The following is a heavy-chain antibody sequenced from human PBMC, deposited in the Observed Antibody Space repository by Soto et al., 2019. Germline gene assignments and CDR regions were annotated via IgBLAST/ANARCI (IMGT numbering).Heavy chain of an antibody. V-gene: IGHV4-4*02. J-gene: IGHJ5*02. CDR2: IYHPGRS. CDR1: GDSINNKNW. D-gene: IGHD6-13*01. Sequence: PSETPSLTCSVSGDSINNKNWWTWLRQPPGKRLELNGDIYHPGRSSYHPPLPSRVTTTVGPSKNQFPLKLTSVTGADMAMYYCARPKTLGAAAGKGWFDPWGQGTLVTVSS. CDR3: ARPKTLGAAAGKGWFDP.